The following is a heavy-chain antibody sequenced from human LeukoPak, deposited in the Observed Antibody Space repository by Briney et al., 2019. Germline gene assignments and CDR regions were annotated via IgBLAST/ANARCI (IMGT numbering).Heavy chain of an antibody. D-gene: IGHD3-10*01. CDR1: GVSFSGYY. J-gene: IGHJ6*02. CDR3: ARFSRVFMVRGEFYYYYGMDV. CDR2: INHSGST. V-gene: IGHV4-34*04. Sequence: SETLSLTCAVYGVSFSGYYWSWIRQPPGKGLEWIWEINHSGSTNHNPSLKSRATISVETSKNQFSLKLSSVTAADTAVYYCARFSRVFMVRGEFYYYYGMDVWGQEATVTVSS.